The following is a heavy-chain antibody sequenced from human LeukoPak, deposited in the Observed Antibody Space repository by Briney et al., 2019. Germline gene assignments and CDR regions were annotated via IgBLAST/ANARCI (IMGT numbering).Heavy chain of an antibody. J-gene: IGHJ4*02. D-gene: IGHD3-16*02. CDR1: GGSISSSSYY. CDR2: IYYSGST. Sequence: PSETLSLTCTVSGGSISSSSYYWGWIRQPPGKGLEWIGSIYYSGSTYYNPSLKSRVTISVDTSKNQFSLKLSSVTAADTAVYYCARINDFVWGSFHYVDYWGQGTLVTVSS. V-gene: IGHV4-39*07. CDR3: ARINDFVWGSFHYVDY.